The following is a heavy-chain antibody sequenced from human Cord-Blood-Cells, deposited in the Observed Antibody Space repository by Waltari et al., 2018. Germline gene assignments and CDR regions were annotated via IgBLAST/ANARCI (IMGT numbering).Heavy chain of an antibody. CDR2: INHSGST. CDR3: ARTIPISPPKDIVVVPAAMYYFDY. Sequence: QVQLQQWGAGLLKPSETLSLTCAVYGGPFSGYYWSWIRQPPGKGLEWIGEINHSGSTNYNPSLKSRVTISVDTSKNQFSLKLSSVTAADTAVYYCARTIPISPPKDIVVVPAAMYYFDYWGQGTLVT. V-gene: IGHV4-34*01. D-gene: IGHD2-2*01. J-gene: IGHJ4*02. CDR1: GGPFSGYY.